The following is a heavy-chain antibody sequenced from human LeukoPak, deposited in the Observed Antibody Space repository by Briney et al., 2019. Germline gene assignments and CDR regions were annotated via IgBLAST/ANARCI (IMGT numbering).Heavy chain of an antibody. J-gene: IGHJ4*02. V-gene: IGHV3-21*01. CDR1: GFTFSSYS. Sequence: GGSLRLSCAASGFTFSSYSMNWVRQAPGKGLEWVSSISSSSSYIHYADSVKGRFTISRDNAKNSLYLQMNSLRAEDTAVYYCARDGYSGYDYRYYFDYWGQGTLVTVSS. CDR2: ISSSSSYI. D-gene: IGHD5-12*01. CDR3: ARDGYSGYDYRYYFDY.